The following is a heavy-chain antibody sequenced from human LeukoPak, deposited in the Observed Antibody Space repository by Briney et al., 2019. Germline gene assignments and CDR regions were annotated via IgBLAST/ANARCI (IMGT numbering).Heavy chain of an antibody. D-gene: IGHD5-18*01. Sequence: GGSLRLPCTASGFTFGDYAMSWVRQAPGKGLEWVGFIRSKAYGGTTEYAASVKGRFTISRDDSKSIAYLQMNSLKTEDTAVYYCTRSGAMDLGYDYWGQGTLVTVSS. CDR3: TRSGAMDLGYDY. V-gene: IGHV3-49*04. CDR2: IRSKAYGGTT. J-gene: IGHJ4*02. CDR1: GFTFGDYA.